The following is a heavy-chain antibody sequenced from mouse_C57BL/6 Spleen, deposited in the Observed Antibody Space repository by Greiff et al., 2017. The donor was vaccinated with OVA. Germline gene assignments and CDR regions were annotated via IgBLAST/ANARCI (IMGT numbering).Heavy chain of an antibody. V-gene: IGHV1-55*01. CDR1: GYTFTSYW. CDR2: IYPGSGST. J-gene: IGHJ3*01. D-gene: IGHD2-2*01. Sequence: VQLQQPGAELVKPGASVKMSCKASGYTFTSYWITWVKQRPGQGLEWIGDIYPGSGSTNYNEKFKSKATLTVDTSSSTAYMQLSSLTSEDSAVYYCARSGGYDVWFAYWGQGTLVTVSA. CDR3: ARSGGYDVWFAY.